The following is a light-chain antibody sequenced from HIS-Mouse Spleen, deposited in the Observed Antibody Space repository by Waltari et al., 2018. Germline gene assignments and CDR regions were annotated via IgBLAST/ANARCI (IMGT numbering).Light chain of an antibody. CDR2: EDS. CDR1: ALPKKY. V-gene: IGLV3-10*01. Sequence: SYELTQPPSVSVSPGQTARINCSGEALPKKYAYWYQQKSGQAPVLVIYEDSKRPSGIPERFSGSSSGTMATLTISGAQVEDEADYYCYSTDSSGNHRVFGGGPKLTVL. J-gene: IGLJ2*01. CDR3: YSTDSSGNHRV.